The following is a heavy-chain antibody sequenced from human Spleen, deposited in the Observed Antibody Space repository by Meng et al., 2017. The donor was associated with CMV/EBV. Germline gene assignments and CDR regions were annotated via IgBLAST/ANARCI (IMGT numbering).Heavy chain of an antibody. CDR2: IYYSGST. CDR3: ARERRTLDYYYYGMDV. J-gene: IGHJ6*02. Sequence: SETLSLTCTVSGGSISSSSDYWGWIRQPPGKGLGWIGSIYYSGSTNYNPSLKSRVTISVDTSKNQFSLKLSSVTAADTAVYYCARERRTLDYYYYGMDVWGQGTTVTVSS. CDR1: GGSISSSSDY. V-gene: IGHV4-39*07.